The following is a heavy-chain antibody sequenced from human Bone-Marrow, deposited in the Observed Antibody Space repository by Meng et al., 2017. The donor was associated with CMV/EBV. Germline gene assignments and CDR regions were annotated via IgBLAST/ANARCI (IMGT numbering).Heavy chain of an antibody. J-gene: IGHJ4*02. D-gene: IGHD5-12*01. CDR3: ARESWLGGLDY. V-gene: IGHV1-18*01. CDR2: ISAYNGNT. Sequence: ASVKVSCKASGYTFTSYGISWVRQAPGQGLEWMGWISAYNGNTNYAQKLQGRVTMTTDTSTSTVYMELSSLRSEDTAVYYCARESWLGGLDYWGQGNLVTVSS. CDR1: GYTFTSYG.